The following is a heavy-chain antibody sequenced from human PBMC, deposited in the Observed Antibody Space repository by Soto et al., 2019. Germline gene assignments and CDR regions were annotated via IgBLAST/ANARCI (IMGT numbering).Heavy chain of an antibody. CDR2: IYYSGST. CDR1: GGSVSSGRYY. Sequence: SETLSLTCTVSGGSVSSGRYYWRWIRPPPGKGLEWIGYIYYSGSTHYSPSFKSRVTISVDTSKNQFSLRLTSVTAADTAVYYCARVEGYLLNWFDPWGQGTLVTVSS. J-gene: IGHJ5*02. D-gene: IGHD6-13*01. V-gene: IGHV4-61*01. CDR3: ARVEGYLLNWFDP.